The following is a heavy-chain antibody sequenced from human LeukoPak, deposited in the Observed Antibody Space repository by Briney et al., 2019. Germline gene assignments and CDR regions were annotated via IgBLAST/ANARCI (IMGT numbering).Heavy chain of an antibody. Sequence: GASVKVSCKASGYTFTGYYMHWVRQAPGQGLEWMGWINPNSGGTNYAQKFQGRVTMTRDTSISTAYMELSRLRSDDTAVYYCASTNDFWSGYYPSDYWGQGTLVTVSS. CDR1: GYTFTGYY. CDR2: INPNSGGT. J-gene: IGHJ4*02. D-gene: IGHD3-3*01. CDR3: ASTNDFWSGYYPSDY. V-gene: IGHV1-2*02.